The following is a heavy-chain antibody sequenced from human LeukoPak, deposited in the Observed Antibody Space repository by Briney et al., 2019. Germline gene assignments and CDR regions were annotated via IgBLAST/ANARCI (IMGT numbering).Heavy chain of an antibody. CDR2: IHRGGNT. V-gene: IGHV3-66*01. CDR1: GFPFSSYA. CDR3: ARDPGYGLGVDYGDY. J-gene: IGHJ4*02. D-gene: IGHD3-10*01. Sequence: GGSLRLSCAASGFPFSSYAMSWIRKAPGEGLEWLSVIHRGGNTYYADSVKGRFTISRDSSKNTVFLQMDSLRAEDTAVYYCARDPGYGLGVDYGDYWGQGTLVTVSS.